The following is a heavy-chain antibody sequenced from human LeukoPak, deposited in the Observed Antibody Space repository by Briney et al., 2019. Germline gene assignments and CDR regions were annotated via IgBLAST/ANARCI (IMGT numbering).Heavy chain of an antibody. Sequence: PSETLSLTCTVSGYSISSGYYWGWIRQPPGEGLEWIGNIYHTGSTYYNPSLKSRVTISVDTSKNQFSLKMSSLTAADTAVYFCTREDPSWNYADSWGQGTLVTVSS. V-gene: IGHV4-38-2*02. CDR1: GYSISSGYY. CDR2: IYHTGST. J-gene: IGHJ4*02. D-gene: IGHD1-1*01. CDR3: TREDPSWNYADS.